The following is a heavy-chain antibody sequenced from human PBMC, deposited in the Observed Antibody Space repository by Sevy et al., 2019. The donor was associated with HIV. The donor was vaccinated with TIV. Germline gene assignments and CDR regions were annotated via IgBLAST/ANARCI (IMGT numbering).Heavy chain of an antibody. V-gene: IGHV4-30-4*01. J-gene: IGHJ6*02. D-gene: IGHD3-9*01. Sequence: SETLSLTCTVSGGSISSGDYYWSWIRQPPGKGLEWIGYIYYSGSTYYNPSLKSRVTISVDTSKNQFSLKLSSLTAADTAVYYCARDSYYDILTGYYPSGMDVWGQGTTVTVSS. CDR3: ARDSYYDILTGYYPSGMDV. CDR1: GGSISSGDYY. CDR2: IYYSGST.